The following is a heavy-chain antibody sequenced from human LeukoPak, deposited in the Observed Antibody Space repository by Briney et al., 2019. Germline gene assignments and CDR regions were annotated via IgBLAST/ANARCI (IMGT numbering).Heavy chain of an antibody. CDR1: GGSISSYY. CDR2: IYYSGST. J-gene: IGHJ6*03. CDR3: ARGRGYCSGGSCYGPSYYYYYMDV. V-gene: IGHV4-59*12. D-gene: IGHD2-15*01. Sequence: SETLSLTCTVSGGSISSYYWSWIRQPPGKGLEWIGFIYYSGSTNYNPSLESRVTISVDTSKNQFSLKLSSVTAADTAVYYCARGRGYCSGGSCYGPSYYYYYMDVWGKGTTVTVSS.